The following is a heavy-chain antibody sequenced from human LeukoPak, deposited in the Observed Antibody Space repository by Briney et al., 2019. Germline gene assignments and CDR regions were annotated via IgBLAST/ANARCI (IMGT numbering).Heavy chain of an antibody. V-gene: IGHV1-69*04. Sequence: SVKVSCKASGGTLSSYAISWVRQAPGQGLEWMGRIIPILGIANYAQKFQGRVTITADKSTSTAYMELSSLRSEDTAVYYCARDLGGYSYGYSLWVYYFDYWGQGTLVTVSS. CDR1: GGTLSSYA. D-gene: IGHD5-18*01. CDR2: IIPILGIA. CDR3: ARDLGGYSYGYSLWVYYFDY. J-gene: IGHJ4*02.